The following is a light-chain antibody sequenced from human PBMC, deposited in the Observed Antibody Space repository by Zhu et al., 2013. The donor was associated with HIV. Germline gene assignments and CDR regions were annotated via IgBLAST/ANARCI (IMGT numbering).Light chain of an antibody. CDR2: ATS. Sequence: DIQMTQSPSSLSASVGDRITITCRAMQSIDNYLHWYQQKPGKAPNLLIYATSSLHSGVPSRFSGSGSGTDFTLTISSLQPEDFAIYYCQQSYSIPRLFGPGTKVAI. V-gene: IGKV1-39*01. CDR3: QQSYSIPRL. CDR1: QSIDNY. J-gene: IGKJ3*01.